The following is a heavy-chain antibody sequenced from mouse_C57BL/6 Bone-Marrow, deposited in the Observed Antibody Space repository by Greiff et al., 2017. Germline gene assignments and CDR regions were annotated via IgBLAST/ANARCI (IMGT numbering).Heavy chain of an antibody. V-gene: IGHV1-82*01. CDR3: SFYYGNYY. J-gene: IGHJ2*01. Sequence: QVQLQQSGPELVKPGASVKISCKASGYAFSSSWMNWVKQRPGKGLEWIGRIYPGDGDTNYNGKFKGKATLTADKSSITAYMQLSSLTSEDSAVYFCSFYYGNYYWGHGTTLSVSS. CDR1: GYAFSSSW. CDR2: IYPGDGDT. D-gene: IGHD2-1*01.